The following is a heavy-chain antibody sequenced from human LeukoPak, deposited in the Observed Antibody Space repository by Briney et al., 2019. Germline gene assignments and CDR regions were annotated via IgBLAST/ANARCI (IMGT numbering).Heavy chain of an antibody. J-gene: IGHJ4*02. CDR3: ARAYYDFWSGYYGEPYYFDY. CDR2: INSDGSST. D-gene: IGHD3-3*01. Sequence: GGSLRLSCAASGFTFSSYWMHWVRQAPGKGLVWVSRINSDGSSTNYADSVKGRFTISRDNAKNTLYLQMNSLRAEDTAVYYCARAYYDFWSGYYGEPYYFDYWGQGTLVTVSS. CDR1: GFTFSSYW. V-gene: IGHV3-74*01.